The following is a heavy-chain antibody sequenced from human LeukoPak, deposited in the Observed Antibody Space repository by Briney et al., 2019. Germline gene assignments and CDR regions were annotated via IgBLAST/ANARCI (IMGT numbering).Heavy chain of an antibody. CDR3: ARTTAVTTPFDL. CDR2: IKPDGSKK. CDR1: GFSFSAYW. Sequence: GGSLRLSCAASGFSFSAYWMSWVRQAPGKGLEWVVNIKPDGSKKYYVGSVKGRLTISRDNAKNSVYLQMNSLRAEDTAMYYCARTTAVTTPFDLWGQGTLVTVSS. J-gene: IGHJ4*02. V-gene: IGHV3-7*04. D-gene: IGHD4-17*01.